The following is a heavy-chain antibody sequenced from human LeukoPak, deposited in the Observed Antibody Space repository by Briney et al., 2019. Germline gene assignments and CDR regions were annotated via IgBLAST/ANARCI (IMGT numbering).Heavy chain of an antibody. V-gene: IGHV1-2*02. D-gene: IGHD3-10*01. CDR1: GYTFTDSY. CDR3: ARDLFYSVSGTYYNVGRVFNY. Sequence: ASVKVSCKASGYTFTDSYIHWVRQAPGQGLEWMGWINPNSGGTNHAQKFQGRVTMTRDTSITTAYMELTSLRSDDTAVYYCARDLFYSVSGTYYNVGRVFNYWGQGTLVTVSS. CDR2: INPNSGGT. J-gene: IGHJ4*02.